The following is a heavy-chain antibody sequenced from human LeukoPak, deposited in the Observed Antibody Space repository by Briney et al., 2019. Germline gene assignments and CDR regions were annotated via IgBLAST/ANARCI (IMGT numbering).Heavy chain of an antibody. CDR3: AKDRRVRLQLAYHFDY. V-gene: IGHV3-74*01. CDR2: ISSDGSIS. CDR1: GFIFSNYW. D-gene: IGHD6-13*01. Sequence: GGSLRLSCAASGFIFSNYWIVWVRQAPGSGLVWVSHISSDGSISAHADSVKGRFTISRDNSKNTLYLQMNSLRAEDTAVYYCAKDRRVRLQLAYHFDYWGQGTLVTVSS. J-gene: IGHJ4*02.